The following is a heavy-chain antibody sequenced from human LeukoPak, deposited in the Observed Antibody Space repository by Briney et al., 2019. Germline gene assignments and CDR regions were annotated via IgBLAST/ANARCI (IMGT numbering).Heavy chain of an antibody. D-gene: IGHD1-26*01. CDR3: GRRGSYLDY. Sequence: GGSLRLSCAASGFTFSSYWMNWVRQAPGKGLEWVATIKEDGSEKYYVDSVKGRFTISSDNAKNSLYLQLNSMRAEDTAVYYCGRRGSYLDYWGQGTLVTVSS. V-gene: IGHV3-7*01. CDR1: GFTFSSYW. J-gene: IGHJ4*02. CDR2: IKEDGSEK.